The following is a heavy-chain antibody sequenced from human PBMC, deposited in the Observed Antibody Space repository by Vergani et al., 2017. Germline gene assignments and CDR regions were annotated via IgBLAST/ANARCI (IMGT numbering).Heavy chain of an antibody. J-gene: IGHJ4*02. CDR1: GFSFKSYA. D-gene: IGHD2-8*01. Sequence: QVHLVESGGGVVQPGRSLRLSCEASGFSFKSYAMHWVRQAPGKGLEWVAVIWYDGKNEDYVDSVKGRFTISRDNYKSTVYLQMNSLRVEDTAVYYCARQSRDVFCTNGVCPLGYWGQGALVTVSS. CDR3: ARQSRDVFCTNGVCPLGY. CDR2: IWYDGKNE. V-gene: IGHV3-33*01.